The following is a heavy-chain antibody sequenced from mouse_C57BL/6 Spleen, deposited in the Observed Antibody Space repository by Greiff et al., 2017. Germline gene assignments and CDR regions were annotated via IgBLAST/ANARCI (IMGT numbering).Heavy chain of an antibody. CDR3: ARIGELGRGPNWYFDV. CDR1: GFSLRTFGMG. D-gene: IGHD4-1*01. V-gene: IGHV8-8*01. CDR2: IWWDDAK. J-gene: IGHJ1*03. Sequence: QVTLKESGPGILQPSQTLSLTCSFSGFSLRTFGMGVGWIRQPSGKGLEWLAPIWWDDAKYYNPALQRRLTSSKETSKNQVFHKIANVDTADTATYYGARIGELGRGPNWYFDVWGTGTTVTVSS.